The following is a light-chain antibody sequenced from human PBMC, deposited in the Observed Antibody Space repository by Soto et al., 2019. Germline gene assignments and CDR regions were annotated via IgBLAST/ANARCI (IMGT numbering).Light chain of an antibody. J-gene: IGKJ4*01. CDR1: QSVSSN. CDR2: GAS. Sequence: EIVMTQSPATLSVSPGERATLSCSASQSVSSNLAWYQQKPGQAPRLLIYGASTRATGIPARFSGSGSGTEFTLTISSLQSEDFAVYYCQHYNNWPPTTFGGGTKVEIK. CDR3: QHYNNWPPTT. V-gene: IGKV3-15*01.